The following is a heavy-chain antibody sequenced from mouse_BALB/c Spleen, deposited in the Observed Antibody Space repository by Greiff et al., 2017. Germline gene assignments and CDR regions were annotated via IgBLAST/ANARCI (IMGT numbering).Heavy chain of an antibody. V-gene: IGHV5-6-5*01. CDR1: GFTFSSYA. CDR3: ARGPSTATLGNYAMDY. D-gene: IGHD1-2*01. J-gene: IGHJ4*01. CDR2: ISSGGST. Sequence: EVQVVESGGGLVKPGGSLKLSCAASGFTFSSYAMSWVRQTPEKRLEWVASISSGGSTYYPDSVKGRFTISRDNARNILYLQMSSLRSEDTAMYYCARGPSTATLGNYAMDYWGQGTSVTVSS.